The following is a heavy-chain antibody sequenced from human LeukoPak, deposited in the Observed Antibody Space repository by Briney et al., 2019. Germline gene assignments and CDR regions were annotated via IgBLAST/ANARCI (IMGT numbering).Heavy chain of an antibody. Sequence: ASVKVSCKGSGYTFTSYYMHWVRQAPGQGLEWMGRINPSGGSTSYAQKFQGRVTMTRDTSTSTVYMELSSLRSEDTAVYYCARDAPFKYCSSTSCSGFDYWGQGTLVTVSS. J-gene: IGHJ4*02. CDR3: ARDAPFKYCSSTSCSGFDY. CDR2: INPSGGST. D-gene: IGHD2-2*01. CDR1: GYTFTSYY. V-gene: IGHV1-46*03.